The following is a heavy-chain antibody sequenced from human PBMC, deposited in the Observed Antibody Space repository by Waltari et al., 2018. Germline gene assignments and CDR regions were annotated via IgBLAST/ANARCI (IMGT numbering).Heavy chain of an antibody. CDR3: ARVSGRLERYSDLDY. CDR1: GGSISSSS. J-gene: IGHJ4*02. Sequence: LQLQESGPGLVKPSETLSLTCTVSGGSISSSSYYWGWIRQPPGKGLEWISSINSDNSYIYYAVSARCRFTISRDNAQNSVWLQMDSLRAEDTALYYCARVSGRLERYSDLDYWGQGTLVTVSS. V-gene: IGHV3-21*01. D-gene: IGHD1-26*01. CDR2: INSDNSYI.